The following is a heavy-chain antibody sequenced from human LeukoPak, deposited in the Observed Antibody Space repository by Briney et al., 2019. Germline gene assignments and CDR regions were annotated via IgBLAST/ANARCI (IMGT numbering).Heavy chain of an antibody. Sequence: GGSLRLSCAASGFTFGSHNMNWVRQAPGKGLEWVSYISSLSSKIYYADSVKGRFTISRDNAKNSLYLQMNSLRDEDTAVYYCAGDFRFASDYWGQGTLVTASS. CDR2: ISSLSSKI. D-gene: IGHD3-3*01. CDR1: GFTFGSHN. CDR3: AGDFRFASDY. V-gene: IGHV3-48*02. J-gene: IGHJ4*02.